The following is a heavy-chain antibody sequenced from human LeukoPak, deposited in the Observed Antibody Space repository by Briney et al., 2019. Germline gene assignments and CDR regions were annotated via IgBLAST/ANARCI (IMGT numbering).Heavy chain of an antibody. Sequence: GGSLRLSCAASGFTFSSYAMSWVRQAPGKGLEWVSAISGSGGSTYYADSVRGRFTISRDNSKNTLYLQMNSLRAEDTAVYYCAKYQSGLLRGVHFDYWGQGTLVTVSS. CDR2: ISGSGGST. D-gene: IGHD2-2*01. CDR3: AKYQSGLLRGVHFDY. CDR1: GFTFSSYA. J-gene: IGHJ4*02. V-gene: IGHV3-23*01.